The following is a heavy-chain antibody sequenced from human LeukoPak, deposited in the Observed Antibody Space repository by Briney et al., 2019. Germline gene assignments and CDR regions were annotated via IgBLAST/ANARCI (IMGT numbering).Heavy chain of an antibody. Sequence: SQTLSLTRTVSGGSISSGGYYWSWIRQHPGKGLEWIGYIYYSGSTYYNPSLKSRVTISVDTSKNQFSLKLSSVTAADTAVYYCARAGELNYNWFDPWGQGTLVTVSS. CDR3: ARAGELNYNWFDP. CDR2: IYYSGST. V-gene: IGHV4-31*03. CDR1: GGSISSGGYY. D-gene: IGHD1-26*01. J-gene: IGHJ5*02.